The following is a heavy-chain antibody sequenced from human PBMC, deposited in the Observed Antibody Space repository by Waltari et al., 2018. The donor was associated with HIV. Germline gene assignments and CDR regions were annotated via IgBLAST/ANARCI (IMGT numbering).Heavy chain of an antibody. CDR1: GCIAEVFV. Sequence: EVQLMVSAGGLVQPGRSLILCYAAPGCIAEVFVIHWARQPPGKGLEWVSLIRSNSKTKAYAASLTGRSTTPRHTPRDSLYRQMNRLRVEDTAFYYCACSDEYYGAGGGAFDIWSQGTLVTVSS. V-gene: IGHV3-9*02. CDR3: ACSDEYYGAGGGAFDI. J-gene: IGHJ3*02. CDR2: IRSNSKTK. D-gene: IGHD3-10*01.